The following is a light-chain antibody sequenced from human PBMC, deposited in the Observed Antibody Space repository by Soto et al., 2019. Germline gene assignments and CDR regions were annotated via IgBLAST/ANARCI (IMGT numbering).Light chain of an antibody. CDR1: SSNIGSHF. Sequence: QSVLTQPPAASGTPGQRAAISCSGSSSNIGSHFVYWYQQLPGTAPRLLIYMNDQRPLGVPDRISGSKSGTSASLAISGLRSEDEARYYCATWDDSLGGHVVFGEGTKLTVL. CDR3: ATWDDSLGGHVV. V-gene: IGLV1-47*01. CDR2: MND. J-gene: IGLJ2*01.